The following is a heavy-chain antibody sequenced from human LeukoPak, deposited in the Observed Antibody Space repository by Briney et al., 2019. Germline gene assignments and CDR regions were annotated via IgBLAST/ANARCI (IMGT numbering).Heavy chain of an antibody. J-gene: IGHJ6*02. Sequence: PGGSLRLSCAASGFTFSSYAMHWVRQAPGKGLEWVAVTSYDGSNKYYADSVKGRFTISRDNSKNTLYLQMNSLRAEDTAVYYCARALVVGDYYYYGMDVWGQGTTVTVSS. D-gene: IGHD1-26*01. CDR3: ARALVVGDYYYYGMDV. CDR2: TSYDGSNK. CDR1: GFTFSSYA. V-gene: IGHV3-30-3*01.